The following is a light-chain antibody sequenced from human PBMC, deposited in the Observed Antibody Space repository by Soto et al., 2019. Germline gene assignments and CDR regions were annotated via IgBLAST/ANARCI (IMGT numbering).Light chain of an antibody. CDR3: QHCNTWPPIFT. J-gene: IGKJ3*01. V-gene: IGKV3D-15*01. CDR2: AAS. Sequence: EIVMTQSPATLSVSPGERATLSCRASQSVSSSLAWYQQKPGQAPRLLIYAASTRATGIPARFSGSGSGTEFTLTISSLQSEDFAVHYCQHCNTWPPIFTFGPGNKVDIK. CDR1: QSVSSS.